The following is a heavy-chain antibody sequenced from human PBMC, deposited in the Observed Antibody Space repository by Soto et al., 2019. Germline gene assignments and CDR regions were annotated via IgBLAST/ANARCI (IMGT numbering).Heavy chain of an antibody. J-gene: IGHJ4*02. CDR1: GLTFSDYA. V-gene: IGHV3-30-3*01. CDR2: ISYGGNNK. D-gene: IGHD6-13*01. CDR3: ARDQAWYTSSWYPHY. Sequence: SGGSLRLSCAVSGLTFSDYAIHWVRQAPGEGLEWVAVISYGGNNKYYADSVKGRFTISRDNSKNTLYLQMNSLRAEDTAVYYCARDQAWYTSSWYPHYWGQGTLVTVSS.